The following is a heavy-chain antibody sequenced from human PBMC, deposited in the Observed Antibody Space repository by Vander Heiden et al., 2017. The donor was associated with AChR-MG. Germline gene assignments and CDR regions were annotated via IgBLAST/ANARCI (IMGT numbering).Heavy chain of an antibody. V-gene: IGHV5-51*01. J-gene: IGHJ5*02. CDR1: GYSFTSNW. CDR3: ARDHYYDILTGYSRENWFDP. CDR2: IYPGDSDT. D-gene: IGHD3-9*01. Sequence: EVQLVQSGAEVKKPGESLKISCKGSGYSFTSNWIGGVGQMPGKGLEWMGIIYPGDSDTRYSPSFQGQVTISADKSISTAYLQWSSLKASDTAMYYCARDHYYDILTGYSRENWFDPWGQGTLVTVSS.